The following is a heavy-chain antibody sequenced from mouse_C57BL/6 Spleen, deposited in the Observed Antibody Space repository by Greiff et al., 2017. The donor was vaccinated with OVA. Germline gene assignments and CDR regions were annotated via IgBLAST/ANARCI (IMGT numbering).Heavy chain of an antibody. V-gene: IGHV2-2*01. CDR1: GFSLTSYG. D-gene: IGHD1-1*01. CDR2: IWSGGST. Sequence: VKLKESGPGLVQPSQSLSITCTVSGFSLTSYGVHWVRQSPGKGLEWLGVIWSGGSTDYNAAFISRLSISKDNSKSQVFFKMNSLQADDTAIYYCARNRDYYGSSYAMDYWGQGTSVTVSS. J-gene: IGHJ4*01. CDR3: ARNRDYYGSSYAMDY.